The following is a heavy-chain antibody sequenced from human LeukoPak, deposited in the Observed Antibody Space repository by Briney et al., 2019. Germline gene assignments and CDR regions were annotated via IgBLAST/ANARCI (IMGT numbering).Heavy chain of an antibody. D-gene: IGHD6-6*01. CDR2: INPSGGST. CDR3: ARGEYSSPRSAFDI. J-gene: IGHJ3*02. V-gene: IGHV1-46*01. Sequence: GASVKVSCKACGYTFTGYYMHWVRQAPGQGLEWMGWINPSGGSTTYAQKFQGRVTMTRDMSTSTVYMELSSLRSEDTAVYSCARGEYSSPRSAFDIWGQGTMVTVSS. CDR1: GYTFTGYY.